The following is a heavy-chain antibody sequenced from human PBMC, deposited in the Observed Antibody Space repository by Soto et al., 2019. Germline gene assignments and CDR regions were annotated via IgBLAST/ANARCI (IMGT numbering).Heavy chain of an antibody. CDR1: GFTFSSYS. V-gene: IGHV3-21*01. J-gene: IGHJ6*02. CDR3: AREGEVGYCTNGVCYIGTYYYYGMDV. Sequence: GSLRLSCAASGFTFSSYSMNWVRQAPGKGLEWVSSISSSSSYIYYADSVKGRFTISRDNAKNSLYLQMNSLRAEDTAVYYCAREGEVGYCTNGVCYIGTYYYYGMDVWGQGTTVTVSS. CDR2: ISSSSSYI. D-gene: IGHD2-8*01.